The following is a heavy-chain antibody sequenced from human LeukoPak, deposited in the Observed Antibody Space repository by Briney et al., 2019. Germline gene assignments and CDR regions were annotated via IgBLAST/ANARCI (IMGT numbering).Heavy chain of an antibody. CDR2: IIPIFGTA. V-gene: IGHV1-69*13. D-gene: IGHD2-2*01. Sequence: GASVKVSCKASGGTFSSYAISWVRQAPGQGLEWMGGIIPIFGTANYAQKFQGRVAITADESTSTAYMELRSLRSEDTAVYCCARGGYCSTTSCQSLDYWGQGTLVTASS. CDR1: GGTFSSYA. CDR3: ARGGYCSTTSCQSLDY. J-gene: IGHJ4*02.